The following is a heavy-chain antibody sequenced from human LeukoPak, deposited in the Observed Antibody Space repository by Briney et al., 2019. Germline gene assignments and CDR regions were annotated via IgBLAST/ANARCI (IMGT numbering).Heavy chain of an antibody. Sequence: PGGSLRLSCAASGFTFSSYAVHWVRQAPGKGLERVAVISYDGSNKYYADSVKGRFTISRVNSKNTLYLQMNSLRAEDTAVYYCAKDLDDDGGGVDYWGQGTLVTVSS. V-gene: IGHV3-30-3*01. CDR1: GFTFSSYA. CDR2: ISYDGSNK. D-gene: IGHD3-16*01. J-gene: IGHJ4*02. CDR3: AKDLDDDGGGVDY.